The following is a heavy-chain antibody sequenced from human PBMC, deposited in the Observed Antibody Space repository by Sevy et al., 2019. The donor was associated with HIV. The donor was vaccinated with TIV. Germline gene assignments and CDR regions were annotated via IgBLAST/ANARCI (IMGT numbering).Heavy chain of an antibody. D-gene: IGHD3-3*01. Sequence: GGSLRLSCAASGFTFSSYAMSWVRQAPGKGLEWVSAISGSGGSTYYADSVKGRFTISRDNSKNTLYLQMNSLRAEDTAVYYCAKGLTIFGAVKVGWFDPWGQGTLVTVSS. CDR1: GFTFSSYA. CDR3: AKGLTIFGAVKVGWFDP. V-gene: IGHV3-23*01. J-gene: IGHJ5*02. CDR2: ISGSGGST.